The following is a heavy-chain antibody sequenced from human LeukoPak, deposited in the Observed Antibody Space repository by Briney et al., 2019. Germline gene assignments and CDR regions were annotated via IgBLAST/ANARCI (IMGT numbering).Heavy chain of an antibody. V-gene: IGHV3-74*01. D-gene: IGHD5-12*01. CDR2: IKSDGSST. CDR3: ARSIRGPEYFQH. J-gene: IGHJ1*01. Sequence: GGSLRLSCAASGFTFSGSWMHWLRQAPGKGLVWVSRIKSDGSSTFYADSVKGRFTISRDNSKNTLYLQMNSLRAEDTAVYYCARSIRGPEYFQHWGQGTLVTVSS. CDR1: GFTFSGSW.